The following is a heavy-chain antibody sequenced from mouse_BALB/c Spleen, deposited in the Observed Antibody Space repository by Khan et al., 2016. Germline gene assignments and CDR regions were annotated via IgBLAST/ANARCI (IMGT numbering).Heavy chain of an antibody. J-gene: IGHJ4*01. D-gene: IGHD2-10*02. Sequence: VQLKESGPELVKSGASVKVSCKASGYAFTGYNMYWVKQSHGKSLEWIGYINPYSGGTNYSPKFKGKATLTGDNSSSTAYLQLNSLTSEDSAVFYCASDLVWDAMDYWGQGTPVTVSS. CDR1: GYAFTGYN. V-gene: IGHV1S135*01. CDR3: ASDLVWDAMDY. CDR2: INPYSGGT.